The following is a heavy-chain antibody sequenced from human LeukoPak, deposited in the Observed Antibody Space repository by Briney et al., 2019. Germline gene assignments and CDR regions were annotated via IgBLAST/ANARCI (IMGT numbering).Heavy chain of an antibody. D-gene: IGHD6-19*01. Sequence: ASVKVSCKASGYTFTGYYMHWVRQAPGQGLEWMGWINPNSGGTNYAQKFQGWVTMTRDTSISTAYMELSRLRSDDTAVYYCARGGSGWYFRAIDYWGQGTLVTVSS. CDR3: ARGGSGWYFRAIDY. V-gene: IGHV1-2*04. CDR1: GYTFTGYY. J-gene: IGHJ4*02. CDR2: INPNSGGT.